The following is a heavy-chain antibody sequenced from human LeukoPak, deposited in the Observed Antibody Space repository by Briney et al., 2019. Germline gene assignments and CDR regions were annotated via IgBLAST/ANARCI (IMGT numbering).Heavy chain of an antibody. CDR2: ISSGGSTI. J-gene: IGHJ4*02. V-gene: IGHV3-48*02. Sequence: GGSLRLSCAASRFTFSSYSLNSVRQAPGKGLEWVSYISSGGSTIYYADSVKGRFTISRDNARNSLYLQMDSLRDEDTAVYYCARDGYGDYLFDYWGQGTLVTVSS. D-gene: IGHD4-17*01. CDR3: ARDGYGDYLFDY. CDR1: RFTFSSYS.